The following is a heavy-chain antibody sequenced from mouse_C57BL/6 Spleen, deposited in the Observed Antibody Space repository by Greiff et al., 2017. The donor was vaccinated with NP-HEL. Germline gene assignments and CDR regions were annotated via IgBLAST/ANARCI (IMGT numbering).Heavy chain of an antibody. J-gene: IGHJ2*01. CDR3: ARAGSSPFDY. D-gene: IGHD1-1*01. CDR1: GYAFSSYW. CDR2: IYPGDGDT. Sequence: VKLVESGAELVKPGASVKISCKASGYAFSSYWMNWVKQRPGKGLEWIGQIYPGDGDTNYNGKFKGKATLTADKSSSTAYMQLSSLTSEDSAVYFCARAGSSPFDYWGQGTTLTVSS. V-gene: IGHV1-80*01.